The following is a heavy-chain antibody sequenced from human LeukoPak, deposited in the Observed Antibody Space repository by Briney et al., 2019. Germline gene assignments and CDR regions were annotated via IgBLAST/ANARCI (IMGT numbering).Heavy chain of an antibody. CDR3: ARGGWGYDH. Sequence: GGSLRLSCAASGFTFSSFWMSWVRQAQGKGLEWVATIKQDGSEIYHVDSVKGQFTISRDNAKNSLYLQMNSLRAEVTAVYYCARGGWGYDHWGQGTLVTVSS. D-gene: IGHD6-19*01. CDR2: IKQDGSEI. CDR1: GFTFSSFW. V-gene: IGHV3-7*01. J-gene: IGHJ4*02.